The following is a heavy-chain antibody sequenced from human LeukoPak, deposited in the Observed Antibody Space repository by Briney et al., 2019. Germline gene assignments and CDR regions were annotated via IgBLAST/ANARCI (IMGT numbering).Heavy chain of an antibody. V-gene: IGHV3-7*04. J-gene: IGHJ4*02. Sequence: GGSLRLSCAASGFTFSNYWMNWVRQAPGKGLEWVANIKQDGSEKYYVDSVKGRFTISRDNAKNTLYLQMNSLRAEDTAVYYCARAYYYGSGSLYYFDYWGQGTLVTVSS. CDR2: IKQDGSEK. D-gene: IGHD3-10*01. CDR3: ARAYYYGSGSLYYFDY. CDR1: GFTFSNYW.